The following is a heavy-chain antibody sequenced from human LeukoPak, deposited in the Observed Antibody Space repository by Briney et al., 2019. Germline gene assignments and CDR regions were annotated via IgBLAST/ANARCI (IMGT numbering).Heavy chain of an antibody. V-gene: IGHV4-39*01. Sequence: SETLSLTCTVSGGSISSSSYHWGWIRQPPGKGLEWIGSMYYSGSTYYNPSLKSRVTVSVDTSKNQFSLNLSSVTAADTAVYDCARISIVVVPAYFDYWGQGTLVTVSS. CDR1: GGSISSSSYH. CDR2: MYYSGST. D-gene: IGHD2-2*01. J-gene: IGHJ4*02. CDR3: ARISIVVVPAYFDY.